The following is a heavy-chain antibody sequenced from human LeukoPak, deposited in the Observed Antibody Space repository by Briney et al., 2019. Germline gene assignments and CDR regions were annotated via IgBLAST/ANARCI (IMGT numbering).Heavy chain of an antibody. CDR3: ASLGYYDILTGSSTYAFDI. J-gene: IGHJ3*02. Sequence: PSQTLSLTCTVSGGSISSGDYYWSWVRQPPGKGLEWIGEIYHSGSTNYNPSLKSRVTISVDKSKNQFSLKLSSVTAADTAVYYCASLGYYDILTGSSTYAFDIWGQGTMVTVSS. V-gene: IGHV4-30-4*01. D-gene: IGHD3-9*01. CDR1: GGSISSGDYY. CDR2: IYHSGST.